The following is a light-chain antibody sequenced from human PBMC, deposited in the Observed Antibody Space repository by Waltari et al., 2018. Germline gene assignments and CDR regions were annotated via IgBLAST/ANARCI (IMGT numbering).Light chain of an antibody. CDR3: QHVKSYPLT. CDR1: QGISSY. Sequence: DIQLTQSPSFLSASVGDRVTITCRASQGISSYLAWYQRKPGKAPNLLIYDASTLQNGVPSRFSGSGSGTEFTLTISSPQPEDLATYYCQHVKSYPLTFGGGTEVEIK. CDR2: DAS. V-gene: IGKV1-9*01. J-gene: IGKJ4*01.